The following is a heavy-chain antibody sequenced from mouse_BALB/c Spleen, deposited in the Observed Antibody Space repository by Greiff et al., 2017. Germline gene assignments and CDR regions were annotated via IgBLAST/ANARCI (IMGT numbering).Heavy chain of an antibody. CDR3: ASSYRDFDY. V-gene: IGHV5-6-5*01. Sequence: EVQVVESGGGLVKPGGSLKLSCAASGFTFSSYAMSWVRQTPEKRLEWVASISSGGSTYYPDSVKGRFTISRDNARNILYLQMSSLRSEDTAMYYCASSYRDFDYWGQGTTLTVSS. D-gene: IGHD2-14*01. CDR1: GFTFSSYA. J-gene: IGHJ2*01. CDR2: ISSGGST.